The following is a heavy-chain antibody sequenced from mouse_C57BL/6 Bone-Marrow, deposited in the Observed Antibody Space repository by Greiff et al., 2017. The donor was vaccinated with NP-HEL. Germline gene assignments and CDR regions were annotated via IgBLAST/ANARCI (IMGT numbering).Heavy chain of an antibody. Sequence: QVHVKQPGAELVKPGASVKLSCKASGYTFTSYLMHWVKQRPGRGLEWIGRIDPNSGGTKYNEKFKSKATLTLDKPTSTAYMQLNSLTSEDSAVYDCARYYYGSSSFDYWGQGTALTVSS. CDR1: GYTFTSYL. J-gene: IGHJ2*01. CDR3: ARYYYGSSSFDY. CDR2: IDPNSGGT. D-gene: IGHD1-1*01. V-gene: IGHV1-72*01.